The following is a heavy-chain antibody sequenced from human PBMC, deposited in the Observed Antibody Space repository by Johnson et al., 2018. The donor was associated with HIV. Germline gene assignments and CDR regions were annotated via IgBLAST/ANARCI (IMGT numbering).Heavy chain of an antibody. J-gene: IGHJ3*02. D-gene: IGHD3-10*01. CDR3: ASSWFGELSYAFDI. CDR1: GFTFSSYW. CDR2: IKQDGSEK. V-gene: IGHV3-7*01. Sequence: VQLVESGGGLVQPGGSLRLSCAASGFTFSSYWMSWVRQAPGKGLEWVANIKQDGSEKYYVDSVKGRFTISRDNAKNSLYLKMNSLRAEDTAVYYCASSWFGELSYAFDIWGQGTMVTVSS.